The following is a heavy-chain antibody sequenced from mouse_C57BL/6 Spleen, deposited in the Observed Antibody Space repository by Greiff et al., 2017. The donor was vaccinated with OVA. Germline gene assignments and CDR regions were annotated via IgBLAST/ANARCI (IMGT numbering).Heavy chain of an antibody. CDR1: GFTFSSYT. Sequence: VQLVESGGGLVKPGGSLKLSCAASGFTFSSYTMSWVRQTPEKRLEWVATISGGGGNTYYPDSVKGRFTISRDNAKNTLYLQMSSLRSEDTALYYCARHYYGSSYAYWGQGTTLTVSS. CDR3: ARHYYGSSYAY. D-gene: IGHD1-1*01. CDR2: ISGGGGNT. J-gene: IGHJ2*01. V-gene: IGHV5-9*01.